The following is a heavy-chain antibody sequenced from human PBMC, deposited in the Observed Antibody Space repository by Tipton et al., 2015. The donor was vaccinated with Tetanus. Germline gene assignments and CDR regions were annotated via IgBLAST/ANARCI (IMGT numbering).Heavy chain of an antibody. D-gene: IGHD3-22*01. CDR1: GYTFTGYY. CDR2: IDPNSGGT. V-gene: IGHV1-2*02. Sequence: QVQLVQSGAEVKKPGASVKVSCKASGYTFTGYYMYWVRQAPGQGLEWMGWIDPNSGGTVYAQKFQGRVTMTRDTSIGTAYMELRSLRSDDTAVYYRARDRGDYIYYGMDVWGPGTTVTVS. CDR3: ARDRGDYIYYGMDV. J-gene: IGHJ6*02.